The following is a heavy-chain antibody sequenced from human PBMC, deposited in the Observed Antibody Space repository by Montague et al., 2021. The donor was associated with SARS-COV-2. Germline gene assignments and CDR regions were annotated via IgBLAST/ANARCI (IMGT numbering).Heavy chain of an antibody. CDR3: ARHSVSEYGTFFRSYFDP. CDR1: GGTVRDYY. CDR2: IFYNGYT. J-gene: IGHJ5*02. D-gene: IGHD4/OR15-4a*01. Sequence: SETLSLTCTVSGGTVRDYYWNWIRQTPGKGLEWIGYIFYNGYTKYNPSLGSRVTLSVDTPGNQFFLSLRSVTASDTATYFCARHSVSEYGTFFRSYFDPWGQGAQVIVSS. V-gene: IGHV4-59*08.